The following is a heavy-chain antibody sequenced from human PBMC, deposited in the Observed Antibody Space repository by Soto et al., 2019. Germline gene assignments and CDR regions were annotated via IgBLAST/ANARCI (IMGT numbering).Heavy chain of an antibody. CDR1: GGSFSGYY. V-gene: IGHV4-34*01. D-gene: IGHD2-8*01. J-gene: IGHJ5*02. CDR2: INHSGST. CDR3: ARGQGVLFNWFDP. Sequence: SETLSLTCAVYGGSFSGYYWSWIRQPPGKGLEWIGEINHSGSTNYNPSLKSRVTISVDTPKNQFSLKLSSVTAADTAVYYCARGQGVLFNWFDPWGQGTLVTVSS.